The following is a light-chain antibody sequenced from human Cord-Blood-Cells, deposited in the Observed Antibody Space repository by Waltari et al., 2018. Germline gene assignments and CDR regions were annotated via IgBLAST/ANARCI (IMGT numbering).Light chain of an antibody. CDR2: DVS. V-gene: IGLV2-11*01. Sequence: QSPLTQPRSVSGSPGQSVTISCTGTSSDVGGYNYVSWYQQHPGKAPKLMIYDVSTRPSAVPLRFSGSRSGKTASRTISGLQAEDEADYTCCSQAGSYIVSFGGGTKLNVL. CDR3: CSQAGSYIVS. CDR1: SSDVGGYNY. J-gene: IGLJ3*02.